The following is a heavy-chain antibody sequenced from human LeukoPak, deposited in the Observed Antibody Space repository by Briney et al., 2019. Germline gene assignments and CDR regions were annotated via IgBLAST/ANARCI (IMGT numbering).Heavy chain of an antibody. CDR2: IRYDGSNK. CDR1: GFTFSSYG. CDR3: AKEGLILTGYYKKEYYYYYMDV. Sequence: GGSLRLSCAASGFTFSSYGMHWVRQAPGKGLEWVAFIRYDGSNKYYADSVKGRFTISRDNSKNTLYLQMNSLRAEDTAVYYCAKEGLILTGYYKKEYYYYYMDVWGKGTTVTISS. J-gene: IGHJ6*03. D-gene: IGHD3-9*01. V-gene: IGHV3-30*02.